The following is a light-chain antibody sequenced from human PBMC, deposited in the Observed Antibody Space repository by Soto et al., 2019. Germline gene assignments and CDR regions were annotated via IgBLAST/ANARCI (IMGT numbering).Light chain of an antibody. CDR1: QSVSSN. CDR2: GAS. V-gene: IGKV3-15*01. J-gene: IGKJ1*01. Sequence: EIVLKQSPATLSVSPGERATLSCMASQSVSSNLAWYQQKPGQAPRLLIYGASTRATGIPARFSGSGSGTEFTLTISSLQSEDFAVYYCQQYNNWPTTFGQGTKVDIK. CDR3: QQYNNWPTT.